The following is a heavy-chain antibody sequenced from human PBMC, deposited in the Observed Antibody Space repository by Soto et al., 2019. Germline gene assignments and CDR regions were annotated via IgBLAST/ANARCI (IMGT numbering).Heavy chain of an antibody. J-gene: IGHJ6*02. V-gene: IGHV4-59*01. CDR1: GGSFGGFY. CDR3: ARVGAQGYYYYYYGMDV. Sequence: PWATLSLTCSVSGGSFGGFYWSWVRQPPGKGLEWIGYVHHSGNTNYNPSLKSRATISVDTSKNQFFLDLSSVTAADTAVYYCARVGAQGYYYYYYGMDVWGQGTTVTVSS. D-gene: IGHD3-16*01. CDR2: VHHSGNT.